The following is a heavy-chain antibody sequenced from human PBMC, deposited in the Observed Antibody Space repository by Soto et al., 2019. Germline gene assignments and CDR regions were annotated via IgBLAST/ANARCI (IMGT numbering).Heavy chain of an antibody. CDR1: GGTFSDYT. Sequence: QVQLVQSGAVVKKPGSSVKVFCKASGGTFSDYTISWVRQAPGQGLEWMGGIIPVFGTTDYEQKFQGRVTITADGSTSTAYMKLSSLRSADTAVYYCARSSPYIVVRKPTGNQDYYGMDVWGQGTTVTVSS. V-gene: IGHV1-69*01. D-gene: IGHD2-2*01. CDR2: IIPVFGTT. CDR3: ARSSPYIVVRKPTGNQDYYGMDV. J-gene: IGHJ6*02.